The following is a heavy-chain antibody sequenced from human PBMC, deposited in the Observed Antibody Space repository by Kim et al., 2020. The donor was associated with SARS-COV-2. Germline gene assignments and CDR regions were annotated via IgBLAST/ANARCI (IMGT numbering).Heavy chain of an antibody. J-gene: IGHJ6*02. CDR3: ERGPTYCSSNSCYFRVSGMDV. D-gene: IGHD2-2*01. CDR2: INHSGST. Sequence: SETLSLTCAVYGGSFSGYYLSWIRQPPGKGLEWIGEINHSGSTNYNPSLKSRVTISVDTSKNQFSLKLSSVTAADKAVDYCERGPTYCSSNSCYFRVSGMDVWGQGTTVTVSS. V-gene: IGHV4-34*01. CDR1: GGSFSGYY.